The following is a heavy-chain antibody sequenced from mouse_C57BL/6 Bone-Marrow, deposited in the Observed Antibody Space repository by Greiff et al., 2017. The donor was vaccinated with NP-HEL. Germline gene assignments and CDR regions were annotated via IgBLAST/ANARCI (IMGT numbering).Heavy chain of an antibody. V-gene: IGHV1-47*01. CDR2: FHPYNDDT. J-gene: IGHJ2*01. Sequence: QVQLQQSGAELVKPGASVKMSCKASGYTFTTYPIEWVKQNHGKSLEWIGNFHPYNDDTEYIEKFKNKATLTVEKSSSTVYLELSRLTSDDSSVYYYARGGNYWYYFDYWGQGTTLTVSS. CDR1: GYTFTTYP. D-gene: IGHD2-1*01. CDR3: ARGGNYWYYFDY.